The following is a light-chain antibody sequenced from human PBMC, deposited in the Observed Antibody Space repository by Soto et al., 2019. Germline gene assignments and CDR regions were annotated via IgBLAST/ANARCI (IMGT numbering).Light chain of an antibody. CDR3: TSYTSSSTPYV. CDR2: DVS. Sequence: QSVLTQPASVSGSPGQSITISCAGTSSDVGGYTYVSWYQQHPGKAPKLMIYDVSNRPSGVSNRFSVSKSGNTASLTISGLQAEDEADYYCTSYTSSSTPYVFGGGTKVTVL. V-gene: IGLV2-14*01. J-gene: IGLJ1*01. CDR1: SSDVGGYTY.